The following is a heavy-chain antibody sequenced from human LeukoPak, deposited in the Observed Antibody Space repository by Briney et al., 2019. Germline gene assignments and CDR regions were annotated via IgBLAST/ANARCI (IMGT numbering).Heavy chain of an antibody. Sequence: GGSLRLSCAASGFTVSSNYMSWVRQAPGKGLEWVSVIYSGGSTYYADSVKGRFTISRDNSKNTLYLQMNSLRAEDTAVYYCAKLGNSSSWYYGYAFDIWGQGTMVTVSS. D-gene: IGHD6-13*01. J-gene: IGHJ3*02. CDR2: IYSGGST. V-gene: IGHV3-66*01. CDR1: GFTVSSNY. CDR3: AKLGNSSSWYYGYAFDI.